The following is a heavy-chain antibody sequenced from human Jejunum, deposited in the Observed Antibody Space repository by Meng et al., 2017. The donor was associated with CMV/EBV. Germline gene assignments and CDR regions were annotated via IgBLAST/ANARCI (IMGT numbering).Heavy chain of an antibody. CDR3: TTLYGDSIS. CDR1: GGSIRNEQW. D-gene: IGHD4-17*01. V-gene: IGHV4-4*02. CDR2: IYHSGRT. J-gene: IGHJ4*02. Sequence: QVQLQGSGPGLVKPSGTLSLTCDVSGGSIRNEQWWSWVRQAPGKGLEWIGEIYHSGRTNYNPSVKSRVSMSVDKSQNHFSLRLSSVTAADTAAYYCTTLYGDSISWGQGTLVTVSS.